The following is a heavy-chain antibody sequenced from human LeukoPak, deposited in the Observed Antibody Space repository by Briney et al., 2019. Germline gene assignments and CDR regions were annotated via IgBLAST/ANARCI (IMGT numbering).Heavy chain of an antibody. D-gene: IGHD6-13*01. V-gene: IGHV4-59*12. Sequence: SETLSLTCTVSGGSISNYYWSWIRQPPGKGLEWIGEIYHSGSTNYNPSLKSRVTISVDKSKNQFSLKLSSVTAADTAVYYCAREVASVGTGIWDYWGRGTQVTVSS. CDR2: IYHSGST. CDR1: GGSISNYY. CDR3: AREVASVGTGIWDY. J-gene: IGHJ4*02.